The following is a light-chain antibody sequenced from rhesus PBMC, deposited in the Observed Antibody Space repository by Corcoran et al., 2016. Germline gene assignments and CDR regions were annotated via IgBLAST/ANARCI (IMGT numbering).Light chain of an antibody. CDR2: KAS. Sequence: DIQMNQSPSSLYASVGDKVTITCRASQGISSWLAWYTQKPGKAPKLLIYKASSLQSGVPSRFSVRGSGTDFTLTISSLQPEDFATYYCLQYSSSPLTFGGGTKVELK. CDR1: QGISSW. J-gene: IGKJ4*01. CDR3: LQYSSSPLT. V-gene: IGKV1-22*01.